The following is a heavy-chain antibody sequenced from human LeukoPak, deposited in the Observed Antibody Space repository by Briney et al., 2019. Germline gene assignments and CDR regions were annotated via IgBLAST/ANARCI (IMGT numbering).Heavy chain of an antibody. D-gene: IGHD2-2*01. V-gene: IGHV4-59*01. CDR3: ARVVVPAAPAGGDNGMDF. J-gene: IGHJ6*02. CDR2: IYYSGST. Sequence: SETLSLTCTVSGGSISSYYWSWIRQPPGKGLEWIGYIYYSGSTNYNPSLKSRVTISVDTSKNQFSLKLSSVTAADTAVYYCARVVVPAAPAGGDNGMDFWDHGTTVTVSS. CDR1: GGSISSYY.